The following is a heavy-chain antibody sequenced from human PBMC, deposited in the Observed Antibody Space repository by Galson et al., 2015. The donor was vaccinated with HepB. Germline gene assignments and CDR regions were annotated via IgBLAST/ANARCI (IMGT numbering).Heavy chain of an antibody. CDR3: ARRNSIIRGVTDDFDY. D-gene: IGHD3-10*01. V-gene: IGHV1-18*04. CDR1: GYTFSSYG. Sequence: SVKVSCKASGYTFSSYGISWVRQAPGQGLEWMGWVSVDSGSTNYAQKFQGRVSMTTDVSTSTAYMELRGLRSDDTAVYYCARRNSIIRGVTDDFDYWGQGTLVTVSS. J-gene: IGHJ4*02. CDR2: VSVDSGST.